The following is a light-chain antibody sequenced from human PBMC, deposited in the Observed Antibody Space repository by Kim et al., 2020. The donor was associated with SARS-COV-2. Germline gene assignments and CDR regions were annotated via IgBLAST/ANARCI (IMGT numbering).Light chain of an antibody. Sequence: VSPGERSTLSCRASQSVSSNLAWYQQKPGQAPRLLIYGASTRATGIPARFSGSGSGTEFTLTISSLQSEDFAVYYCQQYNNWPFTFGPGTKVDIK. CDR2: GAS. V-gene: IGKV3-15*01. CDR1: QSVSSN. CDR3: QQYNNWPFT. J-gene: IGKJ3*01.